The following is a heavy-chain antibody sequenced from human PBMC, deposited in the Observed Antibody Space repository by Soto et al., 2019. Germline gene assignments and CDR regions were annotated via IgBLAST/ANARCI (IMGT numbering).Heavy chain of an antibody. CDR2: ILPIFATA. D-gene: IGHD2-2*01. CDR1: GDTFNNYV. J-gene: IGHJ4*02. Sequence: QVQLVQSGAEVKKPGSSVKVSCKASGDTFNNYVVNWVRPAPGQGLEWLGGILPIFATANYAQKFQGRVTITADKSTRTAYMELTSLRSEDTAVYYCAGRCDSTTCLGHFDYWGQGTLVTVAS. V-gene: IGHV1-69*06. CDR3: AGRCDSTTCLGHFDY.